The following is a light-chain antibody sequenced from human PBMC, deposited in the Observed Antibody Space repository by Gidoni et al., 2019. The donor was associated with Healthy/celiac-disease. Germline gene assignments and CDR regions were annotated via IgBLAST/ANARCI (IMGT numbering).Light chain of an antibody. Sequence: DIVMTQSPLSLPVTPGEPASISCRSSQSLLHSNGYNYLDWYLQKPGQSPQLLIYLGSNRASGVPDRFSGSGSGTEFTLKSSRVEAEDVGVYYCMQALQTQYTFGQGTKLEIK. CDR3: MQALQTQYT. CDR1: QSLLHSNGYNY. J-gene: IGKJ2*01. V-gene: IGKV2-28*01. CDR2: LGS.